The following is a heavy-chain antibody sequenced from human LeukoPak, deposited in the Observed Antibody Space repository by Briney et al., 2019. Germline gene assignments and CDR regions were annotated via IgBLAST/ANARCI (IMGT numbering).Heavy chain of an antibody. V-gene: IGHV2-5*02. CDR3: AHSSPYYDFWSGYSFYYFDY. CDR2: IYWDDDK. D-gene: IGHD3-3*01. CDR1: GFSLSTSGVG. Sequence: SGPTLVNPTQTLTPTCTFSGFSLSTSGVGVGWIRQPPGKALEWLALIYWDDDKRYSPSLKSRLTITKDTSKNQVVLTMTNMDPVDTATYYCAHSSPYYDFWSGYSFYYFDYWGQGTLVTVSS. J-gene: IGHJ4*02.